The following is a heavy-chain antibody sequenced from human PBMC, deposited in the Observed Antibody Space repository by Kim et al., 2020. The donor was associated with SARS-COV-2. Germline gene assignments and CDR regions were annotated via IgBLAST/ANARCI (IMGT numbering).Heavy chain of an antibody. Sequence: NPSLNSRVATSVDTSKNQFSLKLSSVTAADTAIYYCARHPPRAADKGGFDPWGQGSLVTVSS. CDR3: ARHPPRAADKGGFDP. D-gene: IGHD6-13*01. J-gene: IGHJ5*02. V-gene: IGHV4-39*01.